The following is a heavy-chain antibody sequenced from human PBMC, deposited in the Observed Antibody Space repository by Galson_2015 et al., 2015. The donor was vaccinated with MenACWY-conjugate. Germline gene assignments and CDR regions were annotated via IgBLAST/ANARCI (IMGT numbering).Heavy chain of an antibody. V-gene: IGHV1-58*01. CDR2: IVVGSGNT. CDR1: GFTFTSSA. CDR3: AADSIQLWPTFDY. Sequence: SVKVSCKASGFTFTSSAVQWVRQARGQRLEWIGWIVVGSGNTNYAQKFQERVTITRDMSTSTAYMELSSLRSEDTAVHYCAADSIQLWPTFDYWGQGTLVTVSS. J-gene: IGHJ4*02. D-gene: IGHD5-18*01.